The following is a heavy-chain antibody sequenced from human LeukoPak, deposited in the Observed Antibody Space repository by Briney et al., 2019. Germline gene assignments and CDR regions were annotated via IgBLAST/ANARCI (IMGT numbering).Heavy chain of an antibody. CDR3: ARDVATMFPESDY. J-gene: IGHJ4*02. D-gene: IGHD5-12*01. CDR2: IKQDGSEK. CDR1: GFTFSSYW. Sequence: GSLRLSCAASGFTFSSYWMSWVRQAPGKGLEWVANIKQDGSEKYYVDSVKGRFTISRDNAKNSLYLQMNSLRAEDTAVYYCARDVATMFPESDYWGQGTLVTVSS. V-gene: IGHV3-7*01.